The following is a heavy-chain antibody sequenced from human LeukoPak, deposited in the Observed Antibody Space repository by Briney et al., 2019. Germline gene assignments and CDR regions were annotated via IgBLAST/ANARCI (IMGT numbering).Heavy chain of an antibody. CDR3: ARHYGP. CDR1: SGSFSDYC. V-gene: IGHV4-34*01. J-gene: IGHJ5*02. Sequence: SETLSLTCAVYSGSFSDYCWSWIRQPPGRGLEWIGEIYSSGSANYNPSLKSRLAISVDTSKSQFSLKLNSVTAADTAVYYCARHYGPWGQGTLATVSS. CDR2: IYSSGSA. D-gene: IGHD3-16*01.